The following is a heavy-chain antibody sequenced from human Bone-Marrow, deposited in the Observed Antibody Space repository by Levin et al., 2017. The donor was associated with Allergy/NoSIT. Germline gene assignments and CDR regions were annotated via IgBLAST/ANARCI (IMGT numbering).Heavy chain of an antibody. CDR1: GYPFTNYY. CDR2: INPNGGST. Sequence: ASVKVSCKASGYPFTNYYMHWLRQATGQGPQWMGLINPNGGSTTYAQNFQGRVTMTRDTSTGTVYMELISLTYEDTAMYYCARENRIPPAGTGWFDPWGQGTLVSVSS. J-gene: IGHJ5*02. V-gene: IGHV1-46*01. CDR3: ARENRIPPAGTGWFDP. D-gene: IGHD6-13*01.